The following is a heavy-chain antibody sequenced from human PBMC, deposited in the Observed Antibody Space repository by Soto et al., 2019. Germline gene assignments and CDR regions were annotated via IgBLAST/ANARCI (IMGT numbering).Heavy chain of an antibody. CDR1: GFTFSSYP. J-gene: IGHJ4*02. Sequence: EIQLLESGGGLVQPGGSLRLSCEASGFTFSSYPISWVRRAPGKGLGWVSTLSDSGSTYYADSVKGRFSISRDNSKNTLYLQMNSLRAEDTAVYYSAKVWGENGYCTRTSCLYYFDYWGQGTLVTVSS. CDR2: LSDSGST. D-gene: IGHD2-2*03. V-gene: IGHV3-23*01. CDR3: AKVWGENGYCTRTSCLYYFDY.